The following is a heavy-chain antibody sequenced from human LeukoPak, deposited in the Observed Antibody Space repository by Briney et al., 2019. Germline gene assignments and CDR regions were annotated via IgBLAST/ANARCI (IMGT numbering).Heavy chain of an antibody. J-gene: IGHJ3*02. D-gene: IGHD2-2*01. V-gene: IGHV4-34*01. CDR1: GGSFSGYY. CDR3: ARGTWQYQLLCPAFDI. Sequence: SETLSLTCAVYGGSFSGYYWSWIRQPPGKGLEWIGEINHSGSTNYNPSLKSRVTISVDTSKNQFSLKLSSVTAADTAVYYCARGTWQYQLLCPAFDIWGQGTMVTVSS. CDR2: INHSGST.